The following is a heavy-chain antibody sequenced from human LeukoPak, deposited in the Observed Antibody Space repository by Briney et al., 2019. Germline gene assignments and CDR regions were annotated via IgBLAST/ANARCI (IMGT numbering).Heavy chain of an antibody. CDR3: AKVLWFGEPYRGQDFDY. CDR2: ISYDGSNK. Sequence: HPGRSLRLSCAASGLTFSSYGMHWVRQAPGKGLEWVAVISYDGSNKYYADSVGGRFTISRDNSKNTLYLQMNSLRAEDTAVYYCAKVLWFGEPYRGQDFDYWGQGTLVTVSS. D-gene: IGHD3-10*01. J-gene: IGHJ4*02. CDR1: GLTFSSYG. V-gene: IGHV3-30*18.